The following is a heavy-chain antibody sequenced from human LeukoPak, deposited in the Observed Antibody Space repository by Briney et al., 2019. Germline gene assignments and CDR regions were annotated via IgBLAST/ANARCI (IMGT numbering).Heavy chain of an antibody. V-gene: IGHV3-23*01. D-gene: IGHD3-9*01. CDR3: AKGSYYDILTGYYYYFDY. J-gene: IGHJ4*02. Sequence: GGSLRLSCAASRFTFSIYAMSWVRQAPGKGLQWVSSITSHGESTWYVDSVKGRFTITRDNSENTLYLQMNSLRAEDTAVYYCAKGSYYDILTGYYYYFDYWGQGTLVTVSS. CDR1: RFTFSIYA. CDR2: ITSHGEST.